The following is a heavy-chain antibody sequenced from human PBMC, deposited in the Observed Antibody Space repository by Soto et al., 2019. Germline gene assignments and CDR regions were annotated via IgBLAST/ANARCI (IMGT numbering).Heavy chain of an antibody. V-gene: IGHV4-59*01. CDR2: IYSSGTT. CDR1: GGSITRYA. Sequence: SQTLSLTRTVSGGSITRYAWSRIRQAPGKKLEWIGYIYSSGTTNYNPSLKSRVTMSRDTSKNQFSLKLSSVTTADTAVYYRVRDHSSGWVNWFDPWGQGTLVTVSS. D-gene: IGHD3-22*01. CDR3: VRDHSSGWVNWFDP. J-gene: IGHJ5*02.